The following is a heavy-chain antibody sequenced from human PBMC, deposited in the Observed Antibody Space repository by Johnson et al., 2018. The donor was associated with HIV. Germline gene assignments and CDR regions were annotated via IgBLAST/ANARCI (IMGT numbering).Heavy chain of an antibody. D-gene: IGHD2/OR15-2a*01. CDR3: AKDKFLKGIIGNAFDI. CDR2: ISYDGGNE. V-gene: IGHV3-30*18. Sequence: QVQLVESGGGVVQPGRSLRLSCAASGISFSNFGMHWVRQAPGKGLEWVAVISYDGGNENYADSVKGRFTISRDNSKNTLYVQMNSLRTEDTALYYCAKDKFLKGIIGNAFDIWGQGTMVTVSS. CDR1: GISFSNFG. J-gene: IGHJ3*02.